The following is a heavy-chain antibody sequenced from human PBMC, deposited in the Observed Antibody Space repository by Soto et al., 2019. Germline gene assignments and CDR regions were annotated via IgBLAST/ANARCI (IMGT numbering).Heavy chain of an antibody. CDR3: XXXXXPXXX. J-gene: IGHJ4*02. CDR1: GYTFTNFG. CDR2: ISAYNGNT. Sequence: QVHLVQSGAEVKKPGASVKVSCTASGYTFTNFGISWVRQAPGQGLEWMGWISAYNGNTNYAQKFQGRVTMTTDTSXSXXXXXXXXXXXXXXXXXXXXXXXXPXXXWGQGTLVT. V-gene: IGHV1-18*01.